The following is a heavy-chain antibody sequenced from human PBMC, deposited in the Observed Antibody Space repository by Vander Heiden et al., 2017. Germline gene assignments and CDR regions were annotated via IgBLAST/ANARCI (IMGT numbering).Heavy chain of an antibody. Sequence: GCTFSSCAMHWVRQAPGKGLEWVAVISYDGSNKYYAESVKVRFTISRDNSKNTLYLQMNSLRAADTAVYYCAIEYDHGGKGQFGYWGHVTVVTVSS. V-gene: IGHV3-30-3*01. CDR2: ISYDGSNK. J-gene: IGHJ4*01. D-gene: IGHD4-17*01. CDR3: AIEYDHGGKGQFGY. CDR1: GCTFSSCA.